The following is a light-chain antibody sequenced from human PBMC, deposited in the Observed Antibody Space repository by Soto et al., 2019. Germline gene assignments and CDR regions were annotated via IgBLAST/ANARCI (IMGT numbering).Light chain of an antibody. CDR1: QSVLFTSNKKNY. V-gene: IGKV4-1*01. J-gene: IGKJ5*01. CDR2: NAS. Sequence: DILVTPFPDSLAVSLGERATINCKSSQSVLFTSNKKNYLAWYQQKPGQAPRLLFYNASTRATAFPARFSGSGSGTDYVLTISSLQSEDFAVYYCQQYYNWPLTFGQGTRLEI. CDR3: QQYYNWPLT.